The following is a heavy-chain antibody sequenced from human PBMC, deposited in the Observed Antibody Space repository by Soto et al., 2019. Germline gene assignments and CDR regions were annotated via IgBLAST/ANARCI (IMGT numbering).Heavy chain of an antibody. CDR1: GFTFSTYG. D-gene: IGHD5-18*01. CDR2: ISGSGIST. V-gene: IGHV3-23*01. CDR3: ARVEGGYSSGVYFYYGMDL. J-gene: IGHJ6*02. Sequence: EVQLLESGGGLVQPGGCLRLSCSASGFTFSTYGMSWVRQAPGKGLEWDPGISGSGISTYDADSVKGRFTSCRDNSNTTVYLQMDSLKVEDTAVYYCARVEGGYSSGVYFYYGMDLWGLGTTVTVSS.